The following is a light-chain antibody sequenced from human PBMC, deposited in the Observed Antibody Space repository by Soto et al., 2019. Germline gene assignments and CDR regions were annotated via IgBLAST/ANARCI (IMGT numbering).Light chain of an antibody. J-gene: IGKJ3*01. CDR3: QQRSNWPPGVT. CDR1: QSVSSY. Sequence: EIVLTQSPATLSLSPGGRATLSCRASQSVSSYLAWYQQKPGQAPRLLIYDASNRATGIPARFSGSGSGTDFTLTISSLEPEDFAVYYCQQRSNWPPGVTFGPGTKVDIK. V-gene: IGKV3-11*01. CDR2: DAS.